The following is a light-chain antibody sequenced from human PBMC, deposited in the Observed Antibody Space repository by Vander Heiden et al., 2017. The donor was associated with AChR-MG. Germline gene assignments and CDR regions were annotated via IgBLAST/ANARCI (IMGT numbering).Light chain of an antibody. J-gene: IGLJ3*02. CDR3: QAWDSRSNWV. CDR2: PND. CDR1: RSGNKY. Sequence: YELPPPPSVSVSPGQTAPIPCHGDRSGNKYASSYHQKPAPSPLLLIPPNDKRPSGIPERFSGSSSGNTATLTIGGNQSLDEADYFCQAWDSRSNWVFGGGTKLTVL. V-gene: IGLV3-1*01.